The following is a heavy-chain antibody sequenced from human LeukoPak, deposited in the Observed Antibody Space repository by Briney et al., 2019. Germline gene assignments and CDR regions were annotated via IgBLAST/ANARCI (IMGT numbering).Heavy chain of an antibody. CDR1: GFTFSSYW. D-gene: IGHD3-10*01. J-gene: IGHJ6*03. Sequence: GSLRLSCAASGFTFSSYWMSWVRQPPGKGLEWIGYIYYSGSTYYNPSLESRVTISVDTSKNHFSLKLSSVTAADTAVYYCARRDYLDHFYYIDVWDKGNTVTVSS. CDR2: IYYSGST. V-gene: IGHV4-59*12. CDR3: ARRDYLDHFYYIDV.